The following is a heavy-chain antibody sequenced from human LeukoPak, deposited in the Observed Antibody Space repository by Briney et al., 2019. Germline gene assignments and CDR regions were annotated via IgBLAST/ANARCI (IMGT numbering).Heavy chain of an antibody. V-gene: IGHV3-21*01. D-gene: IGHD2-2*01. CDR3: ARDRCSGTSCYPDDAFDI. Sequence: GGSLRLSCAASGFTFSSYNMNWVRQAPGKGLEWVSSISSSSSYIYYADSVKGRFTISRDNAKNSLYLQMNSLRAEDTAVYYCARDRCSGTSCYPDDAFDIWGQGTMVTVSS. CDR1: GFTFSSYN. CDR2: ISSSSSYI. J-gene: IGHJ3*02.